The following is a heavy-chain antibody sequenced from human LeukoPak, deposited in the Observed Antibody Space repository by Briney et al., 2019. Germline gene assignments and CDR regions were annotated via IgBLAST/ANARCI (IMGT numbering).Heavy chain of an antibody. CDR3: ARGGSSSWYGYYYYGMDV. V-gene: IGHV4-30-2*01. CDR2: IYHSGST. CDR1: GGSISSGGYS. Sequence: SQTLSLTCAVSGGSISSGGYSWSWIRQPPGKGLEWIGYIYHSGSTYYNPSLKSRVTISVDRSKNQFSLKLSSVTAADTAVYYCARGGSSSWYGYYYYGMDVWGQGTTVTVSS. J-gene: IGHJ6*02. D-gene: IGHD6-13*01.